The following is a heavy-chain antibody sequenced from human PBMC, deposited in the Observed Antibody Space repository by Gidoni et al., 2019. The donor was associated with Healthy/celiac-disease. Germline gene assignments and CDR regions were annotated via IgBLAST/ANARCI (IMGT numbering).Heavy chain of an antibody. V-gene: IGHV7-4-1*02. CDR2: INTNTGNP. CDR3: ARGDGDAYSNYVGDD. Sequence: QVQLVQSGSELKKPGASVKVACKASGYTLSSYAMNWVRQVPGQGLEWMGWINTNTGNPTYAQGFTARFVFSLDTSVSTAYLQISSLKAEDTAVYYCARGDGDAYSNYVGDDWGQGTLVTVSS. J-gene: IGHJ4*02. D-gene: IGHD4-4*01. CDR1: GYTLSSYA.